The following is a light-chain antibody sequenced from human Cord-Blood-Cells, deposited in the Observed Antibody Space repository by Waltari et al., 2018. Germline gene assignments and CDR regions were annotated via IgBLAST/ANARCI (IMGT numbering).Light chain of an antibody. CDR3: SSYTNSSTLVV. CDR2: DVI. J-gene: IGLJ2*01. Sequence: QSALTQPASVSGSPGQSITISCTGTSSDVGGYNYVSWYQQTPSKAPKLMIYDVINRPSGVSIRFSGSKSGNTASLTISGLQAEDEADYYCSSYTNSSTLVVFGGGTKLTVL. CDR1: SSDVGGYNY. V-gene: IGLV2-14*01.